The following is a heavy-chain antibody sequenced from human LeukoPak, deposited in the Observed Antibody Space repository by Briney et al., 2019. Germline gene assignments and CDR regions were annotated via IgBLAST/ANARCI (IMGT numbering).Heavy chain of an antibody. CDR3: ARGVYGDYGLYDY. CDR2: ISSSSSYI. Sequence: GGSLRLSCAASGFTFSSYSMNWVRQAPGKGLEWVSSISSSSSYIYYADSVKGRFTISRDNPKNSLYLQVNSLRAEDTAVYYCARGVYGDYGLYDYWGQGTLVTVSS. J-gene: IGHJ4*02. D-gene: IGHD4-17*01. V-gene: IGHV3-21*01. CDR1: GFTFSSYS.